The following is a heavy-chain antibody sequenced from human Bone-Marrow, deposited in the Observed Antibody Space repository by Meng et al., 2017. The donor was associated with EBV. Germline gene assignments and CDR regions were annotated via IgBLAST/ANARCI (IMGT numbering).Heavy chain of an antibody. V-gene: IGHV4-34*01. CDR2: INHSGST. J-gene: IGHJ4*02. CDR3: ARSSLSGGFDH. D-gene: IGHD2-2*01. Sequence: QWQLQQWVGGLVVHVGTPTITFAVYGVAVIGYYMSWIRQPPGKGLEWIWEINHSGSTNYDPSLKGRFTISGDTSKNQVALKLSSVTAADTAMYYCARSSLSGGFDHWGQGTLVTVSS. CDR1: GVAVIGYY.